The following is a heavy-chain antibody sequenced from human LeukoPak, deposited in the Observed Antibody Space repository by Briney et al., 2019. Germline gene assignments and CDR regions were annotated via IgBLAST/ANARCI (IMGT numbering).Heavy chain of an antibody. D-gene: IGHD3-22*01. CDR3: AKTASSGYYFDY. J-gene: IGHJ4*02. Sequence: PGGSLRLSCAASGFTFSSYGMHWVRQAPGKGLEWVAVISYDGSNKYYAGSVKGRFTISRDNSKNTLYLQMNSLRAEDTAVYYCAKTASSGYYFDYWGQGTLVTVSS. V-gene: IGHV3-30*18. CDR1: GFTFSSYG. CDR2: ISYDGSNK.